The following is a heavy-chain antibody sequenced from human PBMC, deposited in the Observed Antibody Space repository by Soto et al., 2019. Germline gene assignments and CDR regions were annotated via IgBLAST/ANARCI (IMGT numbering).Heavy chain of an antibody. J-gene: IGHJ4*02. CDR2: ISYDGSNK. V-gene: IGHV3-30*18. CDR1: GFTFSSYG. D-gene: IGHD3-3*01. Sequence: QVQLVESGGGVVQPGRSLRLSCAASGFTFSSYGMHWVRQAPGKGLEWVAVISYDGSNKYYADSVKGRFTISRDNSKNTRYLHMNSLRAEDTAVYYCAKDEDPLYFWSVLSAYSFDYWGQGTLVTVSS. CDR3: AKDEDPLYFWSVLSAYSFDY.